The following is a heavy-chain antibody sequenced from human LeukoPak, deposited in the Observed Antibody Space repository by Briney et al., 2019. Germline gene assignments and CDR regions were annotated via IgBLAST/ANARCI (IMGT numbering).Heavy chain of an antibody. D-gene: IGHD1/OR15-1a*01. V-gene: IGHV4-34*01. CDR3: ARDRHWTNDWVFDY. Sequence: TSETLSLTCAVYGGSFSGYYWSWIRQPPGKGLEWIGEINHSGSTNYNPSLKSRVTISVDTSKNQFSLNLSSVTAADTAVYYCARDRHWTNDWVFDYWGQGTLVTVSS. CDR2: INHSGST. CDR1: GGSFSGYY. J-gene: IGHJ4*02.